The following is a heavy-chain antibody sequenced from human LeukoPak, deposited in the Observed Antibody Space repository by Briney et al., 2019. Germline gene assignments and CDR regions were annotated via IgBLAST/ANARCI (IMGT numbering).Heavy chain of an antibody. Sequence: GGSLRLSCAASGFTFSSHSMNWVRQAPGKGLEWVSSISSSSSYIYYADSVKGRFTISRDNAKNTLYLQMNSLRAEDTAVYYCARDGEFTWGYMDVWGKGTTVTISS. CDR2: ISSSSSYI. CDR3: ARDGEFTWGYMDV. V-gene: IGHV3-21*01. CDR1: GFTFSSHS. D-gene: IGHD3-10*01. J-gene: IGHJ6*03.